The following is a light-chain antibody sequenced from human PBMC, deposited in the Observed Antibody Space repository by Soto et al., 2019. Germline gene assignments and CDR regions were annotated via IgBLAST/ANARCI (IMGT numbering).Light chain of an antibody. J-gene: IGKJ3*01. CDR1: QSVSSSY. V-gene: IGKV3-20*01. CDR2: GAS. Sequence: EIVLTQSPGTLSLSPGERATLSCRASQSVSSSYLAWYQQKPGQAPRLLIYGASSSATGIPDRFSGSGSGTDFTLTISRLEPEDFAVYYWQQYGSSPFTFGPGTKVDIK. CDR3: QQYGSSPFT.